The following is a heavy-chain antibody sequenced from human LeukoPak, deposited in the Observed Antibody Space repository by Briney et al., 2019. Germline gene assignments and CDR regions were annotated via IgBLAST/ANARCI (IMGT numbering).Heavy chain of an antibody. CDR3: ARERTKTYYDRTPDALDI. J-gene: IGHJ3*02. V-gene: IGHV1-69*13. Sequence: VASVKVSCKASGGTFSSYAISWVRQAPGQGLEWMGGIIPIFGTANYAQKFQGRVTITADESTSTAYMELSSLRSEDTAVYYCARERTKTYYDRTPDALDIWGQGTMVTVSS. CDR1: GGTFSSYA. CDR2: IIPIFGTA. D-gene: IGHD3-22*01.